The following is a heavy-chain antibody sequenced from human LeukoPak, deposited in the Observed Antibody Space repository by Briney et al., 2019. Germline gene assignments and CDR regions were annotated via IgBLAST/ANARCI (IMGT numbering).Heavy chain of an antibody. CDR2: ISSSGSTI. V-gene: IGHV3-48*04. CDR3: ARAMVWDHGDY. D-gene: IGHD1-26*01. CDR1: GFTFSSYG. Sequence: QTGGSLRLSCAASGFTFSSYGMHWVRQAPGKGLEWVSYISSSGSTIYYADSVKGRFTISRDNAKNSLYLQMNSLRAEDTAVYYCARAMVWDHGDYWGQGTLVTVSS. J-gene: IGHJ4*02.